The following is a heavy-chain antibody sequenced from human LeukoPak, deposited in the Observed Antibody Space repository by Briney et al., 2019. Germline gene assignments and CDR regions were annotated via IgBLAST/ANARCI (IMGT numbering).Heavy chain of an antibody. D-gene: IGHD1-26*01. CDR1: GYTFTSYY. CDR3: ARGMFSGSYYGWFDP. V-gene: IGHV1-2*02. Sequence: ASVKVSCMASGYTFTSYYMHWVRQAPGQGLEWMGWINPNSGGTNYAQKFQGRVTMTRDTSISTAYMELSRLRSDDTAVYYCARGMFSGSYYGWFDPWGQGTLVTVSS. CDR2: INPNSGGT. J-gene: IGHJ5*02.